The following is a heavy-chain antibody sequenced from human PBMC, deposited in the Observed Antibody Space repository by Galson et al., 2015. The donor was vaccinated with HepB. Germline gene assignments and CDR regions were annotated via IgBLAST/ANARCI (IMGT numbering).Heavy chain of an antibody. CDR1: GFTFSSYS. Sequence: SLRLSCAASGFTFSSYSMNWVRQAPGKGLEWVANIKQDGSEKYYVDSVKGRFTTSRDNAKNSLYLQMNSLRAEDTAVYYCARDEGSSWYFYWGQGTLVTVSS. D-gene: IGHD6-13*01. CDR2: IKQDGSEK. V-gene: IGHV3-7*03. CDR3: ARDEGSSWYFY. J-gene: IGHJ4*02.